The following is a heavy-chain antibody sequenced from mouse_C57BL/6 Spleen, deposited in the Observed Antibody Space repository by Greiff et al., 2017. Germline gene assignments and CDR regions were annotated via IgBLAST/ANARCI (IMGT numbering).Heavy chain of an antibody. D-gene: IGHD2-4*01. CDR2: INPSSGYT. J-gene: IGHJ4*01. CDR1: GYTFTSYW. Sequence: QVQLKQSGAELAKPGASVKLSCKASGYTFTSYWMHWVKQRPGQGLEWIGYINPSSGYTKYNQKFKDKATLTADKSSSTAYMQLSSLTYEDSAVYYCARGYYDYDEGMDYWGQGTSVTVSS. V-gene: IGHV1-7*01. CDR3: ARGYYDYDEGMDY.